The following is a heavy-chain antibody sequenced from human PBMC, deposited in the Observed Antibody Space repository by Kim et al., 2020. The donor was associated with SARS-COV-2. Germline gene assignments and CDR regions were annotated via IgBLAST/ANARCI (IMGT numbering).Heavy chain of an antibody. V-gene: IGHV5-51*01. J-gene: IGHJ6*02. CDR1: GYGFTSYW. Sequence: GESLKISCKGSGYGFTSYWIGWVRQMPGKGLEWMGIIYPGDSDTRYSPSFQGQVTISADKSISTAYLQWSSLKASDTAMYYCARTQSKTYCSSTSCLYYYYYGMDVWGQGTTVTVSS. CDR2: IYPGDSDT. D-gene: IGHD2-2*01. CDR3: ARTQSKTYCSSTSCLYYYYYGMDV.